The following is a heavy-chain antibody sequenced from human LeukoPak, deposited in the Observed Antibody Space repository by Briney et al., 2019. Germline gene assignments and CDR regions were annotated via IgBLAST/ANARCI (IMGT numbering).Heavy chain of an antibody. CDR3: ASGTRGWTTGLLVYFFDY. CDR2: IYSGGSI. CDR1: GFTVSSNY. Sequence: PGGSLRLSCAASGFTVSSNYMNWVRQAPGKGLEWVSVIYSGGSIYYAGSVKGRFTISRDNSKNMLYLQMNSLRAEDTAVYYCASGTRGWTTGLLVYFFDYWGQGTLVTVSS. V-gene: IGHV3-66*01. D-gene: IGHD1-1*01. J-gene: IGHJ4*02.